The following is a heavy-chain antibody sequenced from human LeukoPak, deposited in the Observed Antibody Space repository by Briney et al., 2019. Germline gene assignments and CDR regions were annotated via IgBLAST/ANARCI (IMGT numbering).Heavy chain of an antibody. D-gene: IGHD6-13*01. CDR1: GYTFTSYG. CDR3: ARGGYSSSWYEGRQAFDI. Sequence: ASVKVSCRASGYTFTSYGISWVRQAPGQGLEWMGWISAYNGNTNYAQKLQGRVTMTTDTSTSTAYMELRSLRSDDTAVYYCARGGYSSSWYEGRQAFDIWGQGTMVTVSS. V-gene: IGHV1-18*01. CDR2: ISAYNGNT. J-gene: IGHJ3*02.